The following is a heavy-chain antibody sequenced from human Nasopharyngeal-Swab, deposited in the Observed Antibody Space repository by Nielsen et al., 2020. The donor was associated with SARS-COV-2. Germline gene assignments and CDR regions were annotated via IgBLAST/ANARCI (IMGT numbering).Heavy chain of an antibody. CDR2: IWYDGSNK. Sequence: GGSLRLSCVASGFTFSNYGMHWVRQAPGKGLEWVAVIWYDGSNKYSADSVKGRFTISRDNSKNTLFLQMNSLRGEDTAVYYCARDAANYDFSTGYPNWCFDLWGHGTLVTVS. CDR1: GFTFSNYG. CDR3: ARDAANYDFSTGYPNWCFDL. J-gene: IGHJ2*01. V-gene: IGHV3-33*01. D-gene: IGHD3-3*01.